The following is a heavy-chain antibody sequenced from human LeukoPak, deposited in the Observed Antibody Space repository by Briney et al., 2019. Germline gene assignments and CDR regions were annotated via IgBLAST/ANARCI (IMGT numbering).Heavy chain of an antibody. CDR3: AREVGIVGATLVGQKIYLYYYYMDV. CDR1: GYTFTSYD. J-gene: IGHJ6*03. V-gene: IGHV1-8*01. CDR2: MNPNSGNT. D-gene: IGHD1-26*01. Sequence: ASVKVSCKASGYTFTSYDINWVRQATGQGLEWMGWMNPNSGNTGYAQKFQGRVTMTRNTSISTAYMELSSLRSEDTAVYYCAREVGIVGATLVGQKIYLYYYYMDVWGKGTTVTISS.